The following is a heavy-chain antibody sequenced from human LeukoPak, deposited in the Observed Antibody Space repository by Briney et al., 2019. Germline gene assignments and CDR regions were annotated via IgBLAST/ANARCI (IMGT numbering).Heavy chain of an antibody. CDR1: GYTLTELS. Sequence: APVKVSCKASGYTLTELSMHWVRQAPGKGLEWMGGFDPEDGETIYAQKFQGRVTMTEDTSTDTAYMELSSLRSEDTAVYYCATPSYYYDSSSYYCWDYWGQGTLVTVSS. CDR3: ATPSYYYDSSSYYCWDY. V-gene: IGHV1-24*01. D-gene: IGHD3-22*01. CDR2: FDPEDGET. J-gene: IGHJ4*02.